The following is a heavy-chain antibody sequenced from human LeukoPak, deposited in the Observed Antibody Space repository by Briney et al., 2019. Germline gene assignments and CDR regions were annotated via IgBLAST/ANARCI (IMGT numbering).Heavy chain of an antibody. CDR1: GGTFSSYA. Sequence: GASVKVSCKASGGTFSSYAISWVRQAPGQGLEWMGGIIPIFGTANYAQKFQGRVTITADESTSTAHMELSSLRSEDTAVYYCAKSAYDRSGYYRWGQGTLVTVSS. D-gene: IGHD3-22*01. CDR2: IIPIFGTA. V-gene: IGHV1-69*13. CDR3: AKSAYDRSGYYR. J-gene: IGHJ4*02.